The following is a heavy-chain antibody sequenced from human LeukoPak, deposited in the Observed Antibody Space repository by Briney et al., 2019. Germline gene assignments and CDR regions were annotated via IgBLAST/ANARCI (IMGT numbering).Heavy chain of an antibody. J-gene: IGHJ4*02. CDR2: ISGSGGST. V-gene: IGHV3-23*01. CDR3: AKDGFTDYGDYGSHTDY. Sequence: GGSLRLSCAASGFTFSSYGMSWVRQAPGKGLEWVSAISGSGGSTYYADSVKGRFTISRDNSKNTLYLQMNSLRAEDTAVYYCAKDGFTDYGDYGSHTDYWGQGTLVTVSS. CDR1: GFTFSSYG. D-gene: IGHD4-17*01.